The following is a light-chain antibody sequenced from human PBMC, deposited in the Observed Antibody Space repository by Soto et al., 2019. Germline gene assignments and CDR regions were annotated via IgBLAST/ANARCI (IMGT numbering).Light chain of an antibody. Sequence: QSVLTQPPSVSRAPGHRFTISFTGSISNIGAGYDVHWYQQLPGTAPKIIIYCNSNRPSGVPDRFSGSKSGTSDSLAITGLQAEDEADYYCQSYDSSLSGSYVFGTGTKVTVL. CDR1: ISNIGAGYD. CDR2: CNS. J-gene: IGLJ1*01. CDR3: QSYDSSLSGSYV. V-gene: IGLV1-40*01.